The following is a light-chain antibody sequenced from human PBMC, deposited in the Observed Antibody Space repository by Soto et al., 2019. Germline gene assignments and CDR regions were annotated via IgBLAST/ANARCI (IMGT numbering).Light chain of an antibody. CDR3: QQRSSWPVT. V-gene: IGKV3-11*01. CDR2: DAS. Sequence: EIVLTQSPATLSLSPGERATLSCRASQSVNSFLAWYQQKPGQAPRLLIYDASNRATGIPARFSGSGSETDFSLTISSLEPEDFAVYYCQQRSSWPVTFGQGTRLEIE. CDR1: QSVNSF. J-gene: IGKJ5*01.